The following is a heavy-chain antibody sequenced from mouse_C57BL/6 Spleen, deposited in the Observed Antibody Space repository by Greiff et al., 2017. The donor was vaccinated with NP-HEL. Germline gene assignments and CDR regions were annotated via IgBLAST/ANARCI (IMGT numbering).Heavy chain of an antibody. CDR1: GFTFTDYY. CDR3: ARSHSSYWYFDV. D-gene: IGHD1-1*01. V-gene: IGHV7-3*01. CDR2: IRNKANGYTT. Sequence: DVMLVESGGGLVQPGGSLSLSCAASGFTFTDYYMSWVRQPPGKALEWLGFIRNKANGYTTEYSASVKGRFTISRDNSQSILYLQMNALRAEDSATYYCARSHSSYWYFDVWGTGTTVTVSS. J-gene: IGHJ1*03.